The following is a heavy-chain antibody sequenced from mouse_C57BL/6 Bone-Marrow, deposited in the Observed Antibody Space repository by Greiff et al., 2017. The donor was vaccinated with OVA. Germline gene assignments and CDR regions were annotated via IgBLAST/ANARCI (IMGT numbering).Heavy chain of an antibody. CDR2: IDPNSGGT. V-gene: IGHV1-72*01. Sequence: QVQLQQPGAELVKPGVPGRCSGRASGTPFPSNWMNWGKRGLGRGLEWIGRIDPNSGGTKYNEKFKSKATLTVDKPSSTAYMQLSSLTSEDSAVYYCARGVVVDYWGQGTTLTVSS. J-gene: IGHJ2*01. CDR3: ARGVVVDY. CDR1: GTPFPSNW. D-gene: IGHD1-1*01.